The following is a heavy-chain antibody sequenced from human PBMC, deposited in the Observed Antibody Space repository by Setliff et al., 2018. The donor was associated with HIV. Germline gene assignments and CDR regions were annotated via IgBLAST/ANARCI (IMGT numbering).Heavy chain of an antibody. CDR1: GDSISSSIYY. J-gene: IGHJ3*02. Sequence: KTSETLSLTCAVSGDSISSSIYYWGWIRQPPGKGLEWIGSVYYGGSTYYNPSLKSRVTISVDTSKNQFSLKLSSVTAADTAVYYCARTGYAFDIWGRGTMVTVSS. V-gene: IGHV4-39*07. CDR2: VYYGGST. CDR3: ARTGYAFDI.